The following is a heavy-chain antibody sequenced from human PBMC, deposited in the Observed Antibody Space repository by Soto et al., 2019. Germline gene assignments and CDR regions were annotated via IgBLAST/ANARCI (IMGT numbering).Heavy chain of an antibody. CDR2: IKQDGSEK. J-gene: IGHJ4*02. Sequence: EVQLVESGGGLVQPGGSLRLSCAASGFTFSSYWMSWVRQAPGKGLEWVANIKQDGSEKYYVDSVKGRFTISRDNAKNSLYLQMNSLRAEETGGYYCTRDALQWLGDFDYWGQGTLVTVSS. V-gene: IGHV3-7*01. CDR3: TRDALQWLGDFDY. D-gene: IGHD6-19*01. CDR1: GFTFSSYW.